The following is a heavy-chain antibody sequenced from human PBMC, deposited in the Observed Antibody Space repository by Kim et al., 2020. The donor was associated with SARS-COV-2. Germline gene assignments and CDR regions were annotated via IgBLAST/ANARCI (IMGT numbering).Heavy chain of an antibody. V-gene: IGHV3-15*01. Sequence: GGSLRLSCAASGCSFSDAYLSWARQAPGKGLEWGGRIKSRSHGGTTDYAAPVKGRIAISRDDSENTLFLQMNSLKSEDTAMYYCTTDRGITARPIFDSWGQGALVTVSS. CDR3: TTDRGITARPIFDS. D-gene: IGHD6-6*01. CDR2: IKSRSHGGTT. J-gene: IGHJ4*02. CDR1: GCSFSDAY.